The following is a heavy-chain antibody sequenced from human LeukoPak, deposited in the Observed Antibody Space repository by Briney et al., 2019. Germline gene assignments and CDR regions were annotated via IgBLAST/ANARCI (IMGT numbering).Heavy chain of an antibody. V-gene: IGHV7-4-1*02. CDR2: INTNTGNP. D-gene: IGHD4-17*01. J-gene: IGHJ6*03. CDR1: GYTFTSYA. Sequence: ASVKVSCKASGYTFTSYAMNWVRQAPGQGLEWMGWINTNTGNPTYAQGFTGRFVFSLDTSVSTAYPQINSLKAEDTAVYYCARGDDYGDYERPHYYYYYMDVWGKGTTVTVSS. CDR3: ARGDDYGDYERPHYYYYYMDV.